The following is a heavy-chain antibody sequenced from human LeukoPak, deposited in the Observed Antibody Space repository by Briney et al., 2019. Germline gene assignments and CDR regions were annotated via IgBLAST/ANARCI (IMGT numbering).Heavy chain of an antibody. D-gene: IGHD6-6*01. CDR1: GFTFSSYW. J-gene: IGHJ4*02. Sequence: GGSLRLSCAASGFTFSSYWMSWVRQAPGKGLEWVANIKQGGSEKYYVDSVKGRFTISRDNAKNSLYLQMNSLRAEDTAVYYCARVFIWAARGPCGYWGQGTLVTVSS. CDR3: ARVFIWAARGPCGY. V-gene: IGHV3-7*01. CDR2: IKQGGSEK.